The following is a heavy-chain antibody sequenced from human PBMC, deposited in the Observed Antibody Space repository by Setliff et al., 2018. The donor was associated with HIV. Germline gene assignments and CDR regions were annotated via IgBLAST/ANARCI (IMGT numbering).Heavy chain of an antibody. Sequence: GGSLRLSCAASGFSFSNAWMNWVRQAPGKGLEWVGRIKSKTDGGTTDYAAPVKGRFTISRDDSKNTLYLQMNSLKTEDTAIYYCTTKPPAADFQHWGQGTLVTVSS. CDR1: GFSFSNAW. CDR2: IKSKTDGGTT. CDR3: TTKPPAADFQH. D-gene: IGHD2-2*01. J-gene: IGHJ1*01. V-gene: IGHV3-15*01.